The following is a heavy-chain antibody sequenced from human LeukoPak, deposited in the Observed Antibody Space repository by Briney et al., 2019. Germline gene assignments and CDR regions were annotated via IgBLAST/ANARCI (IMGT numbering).Heavy chain of an antibody. J-gene: IGHJ4*02. CDR2: ISSTSIYI. V-gene: IGHV3-21*01. D-gene: IGHD6-13*01. Sequence: PGGSLRLSCAASGFTLSNAWMNWVRQAPGKGLEWVSSISSTSIYISYADSVKGRFTISRDNAKNSLFLQMNSLRAEDTAVYYCARDRSDYASSWTRFDYWGQGTLVTVSS. CDR1: GFTLSNAW. CDR3: ARDRSDYASSWTRFDY.